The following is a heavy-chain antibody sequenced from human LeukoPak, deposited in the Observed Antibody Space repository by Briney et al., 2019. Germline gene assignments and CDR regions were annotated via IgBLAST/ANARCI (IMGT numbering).Heavy chain of an antibody. CDR2: IYYSGST. V-gene: IGHV4-39*07. CDR1: GGSISSSSYY. CDR3: ARGPSTHYGDYVSPPSGVDY. Sequence: SETLSLTCTVSGGSISSSSYYWGWIRQPPGKGLEWIGSIYYSGSTYYNPSLKSRVTISVDTSKNQFSLKLSSVTAADTAVYYCARGPSTHYGDYVSPPSGVDYWGQGTLVTVSS. J-gene: IGHJ4*02. D-gene: IGHD4-17*01.